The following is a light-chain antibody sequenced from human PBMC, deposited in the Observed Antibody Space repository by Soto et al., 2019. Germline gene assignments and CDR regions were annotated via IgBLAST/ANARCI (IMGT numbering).Light chain of an antibody. CDR1: QSVSSY. J-gene: IGKJ1*01. CDR2: GAS. CDR3: QQYAGT. V-gene: IGKV3-20*01. Sequence: EIVLTQSPATLSLSPGERATLSCRASQSVSSYLAWYQQKPGQAPRLLIYGASSRATGIPDRFSGSGSGTDFTLTISRLEPEDFAVYYCQQYAGTFGQGTKVDIK.